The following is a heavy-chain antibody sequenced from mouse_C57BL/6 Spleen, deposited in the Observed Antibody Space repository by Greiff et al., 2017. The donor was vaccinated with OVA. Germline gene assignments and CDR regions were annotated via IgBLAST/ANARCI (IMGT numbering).Heavy chain of an antibody. CDR2: IRNKANGYTT. D-gene: IGHD2-3*01. Sequence: EVMLVESGGGLVQPGGSLSLSCAASGFTFTDYYMSWVRQPPGKGLEWLGFIRNKANGYTTEYSASVTGRFTISRDNSQSIPYLQMNALRAEDSATYYCARYACSIWFAYWGQGTLVTVSA. J-gene: IGHJ3*01. CDR1: GFTFTDYY. CDR3: ARYACSIWFAY. V-gene: IGHV7-3*01.